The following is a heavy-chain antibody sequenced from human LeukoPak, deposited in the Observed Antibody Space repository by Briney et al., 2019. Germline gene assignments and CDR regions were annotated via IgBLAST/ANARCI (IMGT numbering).Heavy chain of an antibody. CDR1: GFSVSTNY. D-gene: IGHD3-22*01. CDR2: IYSGGST. V-gene: IGHV3-53*01. Sequence: GGSLRLSCAASGFSVSTNYMSWVRQAPGKGLVWVSVIYSGGSTYYADSVKGRFTISRDNSKNTLFLQINTLRAEDTAVYYCARAQYYFGSSAYYYWGQGTLVIVSS. J-gene: IGHJ4*02. CDR3: ARAQYYFGSSAYYY.